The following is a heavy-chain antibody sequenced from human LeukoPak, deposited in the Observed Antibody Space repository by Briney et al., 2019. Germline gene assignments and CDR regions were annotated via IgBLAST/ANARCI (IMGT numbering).Heavy chain of an antibody. CDR2: INPNSGGT. D-gene: IGHD5-12*01. CDR3: ARSKSGYDYYFDY. V-gene: IGHV1-2*02. CDR1: GYTFTGYY. Sequence: ASVKVSCKPSGYTFTGYYMHWVRQAPGQGLEWMGWINPNSGGTNYAQNFQGRVTMTRDTSISTAYMELSRLTSDDTAVYYCARSKSGYDYYFDYWGQGTLVTVSS. J-gene: IGHJ4*02.